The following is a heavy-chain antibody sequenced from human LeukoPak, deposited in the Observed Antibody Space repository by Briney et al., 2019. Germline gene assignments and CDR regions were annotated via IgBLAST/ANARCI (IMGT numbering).Heavy chain of an antibody. CDR3: ARTGKRVPLFDY. J-gene: IGHJ4*02. D-gene: IGHD1-1*01. CDR2: INPNSGGT. Sequence: ASVIVSCKASGYTFTGYYMHWVRQAPGQGLEWMGWINPNSGGTNYAQKFQGRVTMTRDTSISTAYMELSRLRSDDTAVYYCARTGKRVPLFDYWGQGTLVTVSS. CDR1: GYTFTGYY. V-gene: IGHV1-2*02.